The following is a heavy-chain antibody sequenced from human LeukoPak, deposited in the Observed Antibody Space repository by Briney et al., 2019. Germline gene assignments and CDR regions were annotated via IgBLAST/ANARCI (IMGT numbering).Heavy chain of an antibody. J-gene: IGHJ6*02. CDR3: ASVPFDYSIHNYYYYYGMDV. CDR2: ISYDGSDK. D-gene: IGHD4-11*01. Sequence: PGGSLRLSCAASGFTFSSYGVHWVRQAPGKGLEWVAVISYDGSDKYYADSVKGRFTISRDNSKNTLYLQMNSLRAEDTAVYYCASVPFDYSIHNYYYYYGMDVWGQGTTVTVSS. V-gene: IGHV3-30*03. CDR1: GFTFSSYG.